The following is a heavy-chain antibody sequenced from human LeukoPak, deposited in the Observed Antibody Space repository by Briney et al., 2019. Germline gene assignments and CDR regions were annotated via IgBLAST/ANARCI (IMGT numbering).Heavy chain of an antibody. D-gene: IGHD1-14*01. CDR2: IYPGDSNT. J-gene: IGHJ4*02. V-gene: IGHV5-51*01. CDR1: GYSFTSYW. CDR3: ARRDPTVGYFDY. Sequence: GESLKFSCQCSGYSFTSYWIGWVRQIHGKGLDWMGKIYPGDSNTRYSPSFQGQFTISADKSISTAYLQWSSLKASDSAMYYCARRDPTVGYFDYWGQGTLVTVSS.